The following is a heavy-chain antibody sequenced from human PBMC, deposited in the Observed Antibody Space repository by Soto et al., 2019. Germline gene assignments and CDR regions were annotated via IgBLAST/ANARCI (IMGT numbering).Heavy chain of an antibody. CDR1: GFTFSSYA. CDR2: ISGSGGST. Sequence: GGSLRFSCAASGFTFSSYAMSWVRQAPGKGLEWVSAISGSGGSTYYADSVKGRFTISRDNSKNTLYLQLNSLRAEDTAVYYCAKDLYCGGDCVLYDYWGQGTLVTVSS. J-gene: IGHJ4*02. V-gene: IGHV3-23*01. CDR3: AKDLYCGGDCVLYDY. D-gene: IGHD2-21*02.